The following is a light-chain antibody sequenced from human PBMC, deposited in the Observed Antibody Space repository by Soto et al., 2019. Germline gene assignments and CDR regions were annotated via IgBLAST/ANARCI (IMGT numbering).Light chain of an antibody. Sequence: QSALTQPASVSGSPGQSITISCTGTSSDVGGYNYVSWYQQHPGKAPKLMIYDVSNRPSGVSNRFSGSNSGNTASLTISGLQAEDGADYYCSSYTSSSTPLVFGTGTKVTVL. V-gene: IGLV2-14*01. J-gene: IGLJ1*01. CDR2: DVS. CDR3: SSYTSSSTPLV. CDR1: SSDVGGYNY.